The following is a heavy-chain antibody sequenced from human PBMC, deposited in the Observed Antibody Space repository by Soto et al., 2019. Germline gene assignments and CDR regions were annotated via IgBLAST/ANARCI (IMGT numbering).Heavy chain of an antibody. CDR3: AASTVQSGVTGYFHLGC. J-gene: IGHJ4*02. CDR1: GDTFSNYA. CDR2: IIPLFDSA. D-gene: IGHD3-9*01. Sequence: QVHLVQSGTEVKKPGSSVKVSCKTSGDTFSNYAISWVRQAPGQGLEWMGGIIPLFDSASYAQRSHDGVTINADKFTRTAYTELGSLTSEDTSIYYCAASTVQSGVTGYFHLGCWRQRTLVTVSS. V-gene: IGHV1-69*06.